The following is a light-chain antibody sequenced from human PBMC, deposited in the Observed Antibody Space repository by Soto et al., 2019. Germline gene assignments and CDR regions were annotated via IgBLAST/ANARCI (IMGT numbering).Light chain of an antibody. CDR1: GSNIASNT. Sequence: QAVVTQPPSASGTPGQRVTISCSGSGSNIASNTVNWYQHLPGTAPKLLIYRNNQRPSGVPDRFSGSKSGTSASLAISGLQSEDEADYYCATWDDSLKGYVFGTGTKVTVL. J-gene: IGLJ1*01. V-gene: IGLV1-44*01. CDR3: ATWDDSLKGYV. CDR2: RNN.